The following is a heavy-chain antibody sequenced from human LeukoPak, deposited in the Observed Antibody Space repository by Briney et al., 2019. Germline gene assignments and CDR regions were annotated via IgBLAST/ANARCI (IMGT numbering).Heavy chain of an antibody. Sequence: GGSLRLSCAASGFTFDNYAMHWVRQAPGKGLEWLSIISWNSGYIGYADSVKGRFTISRDNAKRSLDLQMNSLRAEDTAFYYCAKVRGTYSSGYFFDYWGQGTLVTVSS. V-gene: IGHV3-9*01. CDR1: GFTFDNYA. CDR3: AKVRGTYSSGYFFDY. CDR2: ISWNSGYI. D-gene: IGHD6-19*01. J-gene: IGHJ4*02.